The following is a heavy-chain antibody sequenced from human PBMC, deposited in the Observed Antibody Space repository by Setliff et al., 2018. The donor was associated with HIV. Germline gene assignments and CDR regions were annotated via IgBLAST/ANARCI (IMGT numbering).Heavy chain of an antibody. CDR3: ATDPGYSSTWYSESFQH. D-gene: IGHD6-13*01. CDR1: GYRFIDYY. CDR2: CNPKRGDS. Sequence: ASVKVSCKASGYRFIDYYMHWLRQAPGQGLEWVGGCNPKRGDSFYAQKFQGRVIISMDTSTSTTYMDLPRLTTDDTAMYYCATDPGYSSTWYSESFQHWGQGTVVTVSS. J-gene: IGHJ1*01. V-gene: IGHV1-2*02.